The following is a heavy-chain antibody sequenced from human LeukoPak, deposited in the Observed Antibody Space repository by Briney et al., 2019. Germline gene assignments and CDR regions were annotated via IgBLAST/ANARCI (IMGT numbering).Heavy chain of an antibody. CDR3: AKDQGGDFWSGYIPGYYFDY. CDR2: ISGSGGST. V-gene: IGHV3-23*01. J-gene: IGHJ4*02. CDR1: GFTFSSYA. D-gene: IGHD3-3*01. Sequence: GGSLRLSCAASGFTFSSYAMSWVRQAPGKGLEWVSAISGSGGSTYYADSVKGRFTISRDNSKNTLYLQMNSLRAEDTAVYYCAKDQGGDFWSGYIPGYYFDYWGQGTLATVSS.